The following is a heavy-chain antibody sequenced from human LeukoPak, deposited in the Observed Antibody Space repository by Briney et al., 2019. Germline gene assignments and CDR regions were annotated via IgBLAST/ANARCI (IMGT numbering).Heavy chain of an antibody. V-gene: IGHV1-2*06. CDR2: INPNSGST. D-gene: IGHD2-15*01. CDR3: ARARPATYCSGGSCYEYFQH. CDR1: GYTFTGYY. Sequence: GASVKVSCKASGYTFTGYYMHWVRQAPGQGLEWMGRINPNSGSTNYAQKFQGRVTMTRDTSISTAYMELSRLRSDDTAVYYCARARPATYCSGGSCYEYFQHWGQGTLVTVSS. J-gene: IGHJ1*01.